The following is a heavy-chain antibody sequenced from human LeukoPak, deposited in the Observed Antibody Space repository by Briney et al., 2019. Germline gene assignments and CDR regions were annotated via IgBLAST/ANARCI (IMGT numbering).Heavy chain of an antibody. CDR1: GDSISSSSSY. CDR3: ARQTGAGLFILP. Sequence: SETLSLTCTVSGDSISSSSSYWGWIRQPPGEGLEWIGSIYYSGSTYYNTSLKSRVTISVDTSKNQFSLRLNSVTAADTAVYFCARQTGAGLFILPGGQGTLVTVSS. D-gene: IGHD3/OR15-3a*01. V-gene: IGHV4-39*01. CDR2: IYYSGST. J-gene: IGHJ4*02.